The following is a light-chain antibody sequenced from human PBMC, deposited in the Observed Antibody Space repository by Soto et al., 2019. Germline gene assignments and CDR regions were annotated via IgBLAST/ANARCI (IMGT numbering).Light chain of an antibody. Sequence: QSVLTQPPSVSAAPGQTVTISCSGSSSNIGTNFVSWYQQLPGTAPKLLIYDNIKRPSRIPDRFSGSKSDTSATLGITGLQTGDEADYYCATWDSSLSAVVFGAGTKVTVL. CDR2: DNI. J-gene: IGLJ1*01. CDR1: SSNIGTNF. CDR3: ATWDSSLSAVV. V-gene: IGLV1-51*01.